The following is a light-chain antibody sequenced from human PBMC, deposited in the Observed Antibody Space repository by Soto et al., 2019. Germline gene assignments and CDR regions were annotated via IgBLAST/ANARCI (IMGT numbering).Light chain of an antibody. CDR2: NVS. CDR1: SSDVGGFNF. CDR3: ASYTRGGTYV. J-gene: IGLJ1*01. V-gene: IGLV2-11*01. Sequence: QSALTQPRSVSGSPGQSISISCTGSSSDVGGFNFVSWYQHHPGTAPKLIIYNVSQRPSGVPDRFSGSKSANTASLTISGVQAEDEADYYCASYTRGGTYVFGTGTKLTVL.